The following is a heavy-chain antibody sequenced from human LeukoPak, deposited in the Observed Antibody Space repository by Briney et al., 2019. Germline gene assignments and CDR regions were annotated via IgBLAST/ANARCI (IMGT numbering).Heavy chain of an antibody. CDR1: GGSISSYY. V-gene: IGHV4-59*01. Sequence: PSETLSLTCTVSGGSISSYYWSWIRQPPGKGLEWIGYIYYSGSTNYNPSLKSRVTISVDTSKNQFSLKLSSVTAADTAVYYCAIRSIAVAGDDAFDIWGQGTMVTVSS. J-gene: IGHJ3*02. CDR2: IYYSGST. CDR3: AIRSIAVAGDDAFDI. D-gene: IGHD6-19*01.